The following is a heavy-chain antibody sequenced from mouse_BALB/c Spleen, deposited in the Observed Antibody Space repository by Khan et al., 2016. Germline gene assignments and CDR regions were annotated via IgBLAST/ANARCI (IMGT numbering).Heavy chain of an antibody. CDR2: ILPGTDST. V-gene: IGHV1-9*01. Sequence: QVQLQQSGAALMQPGASVTISCKASGYTFSRYWIDWIKERPGHGLEWIGEILPGTDSTNYNDKFKGKAAFPAESSSTPAYLQLNSLTSEDAVVDYCARGASWGQGTLVTVSA. CDR1: GYTFSRYW. J-gene: IGHJ3*01. CDR3: ARGAS.